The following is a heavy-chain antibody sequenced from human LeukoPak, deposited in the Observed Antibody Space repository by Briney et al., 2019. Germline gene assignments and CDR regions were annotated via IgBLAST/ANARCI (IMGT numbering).Heavy chain of an antibody. J-gene: IGHJ4*02. CDR3: ARVSSGWFIY. CDR1: GFTFSSYG. Sequence: PGGSLRLSCAASGFTFSSYGMSWVRQAPGKGLEWVSAISGSGGSTYYADSVKGRFTISRDNSKNTLYLQMNSLRAEDTAVYYRARVSSGWFIYWGQGTLVTVSS. D-gene: IGHD6-19*01. CDR2: ISGSGGST. V-gene: IGHV3-23*01.